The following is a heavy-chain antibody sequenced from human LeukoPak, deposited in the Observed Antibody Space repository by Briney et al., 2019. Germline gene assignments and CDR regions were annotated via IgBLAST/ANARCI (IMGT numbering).Heavy chain of an antibody. Sequence: PGGSLRPSCAASGFTVSSNYMSWVRQAPGKGLEWVSVIYSGGSTYYADSVKGRFTISRDNSKNTLYLQMNSLRAEDTAVYYCARAVPPVMTFDYWGQGTLVTVSS. J-gene: IGHJ4*02. CDR2: IYSGGST. D-gene: IGHD2-21*01. CDR1: GFTVSSNY. CDR3: ARAVPPVMTFDY. V-gene: IGHV3-53*01.